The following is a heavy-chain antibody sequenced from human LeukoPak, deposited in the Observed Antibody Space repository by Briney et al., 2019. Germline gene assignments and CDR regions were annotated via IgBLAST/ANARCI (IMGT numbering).Heavy chain of an antibody. Sequence: GGSLRLSCAASGFTFDDYAMHWVRQAPGKGLEWVSLISGDGGSTYYADSVKGRFTISRDNSKNSLYLQMNSLRTEDTALYYCAKDALWFGELSHFDYWGQGTLVTVSS. CDR2: ISGDGGST. CDR1: GFTFDDYA. J-gene: IGHJ4*02. V-gene: IGHV3-43*02. D-gene: IGHD3-10*01. CDR3: AKDALWFGELSHFDY.